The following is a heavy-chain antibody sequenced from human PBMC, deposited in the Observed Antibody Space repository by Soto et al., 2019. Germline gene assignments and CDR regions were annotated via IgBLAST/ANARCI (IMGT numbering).Heavy chain of an antibody. D-gene: IGHD3-22*01. J-gene: IGHJ4*02. CDR3: ASEKSSQYDSSGYPGN. CDR2: ISGSGGST. V-gene: IGHV3-23*01. CDR1: GFTFSSYA. Sequence: EVQLLESGGGLVQPGGSLRLSCAASGFTFSSYAMSWVRQAPGKGLEWVSAISGSGGSTYYADSVKGRFTISRDNAKSSLYLQMNSLRAEDTAVYYCASEKSSQYDSSGYPGNWGQGTLVTVSS.